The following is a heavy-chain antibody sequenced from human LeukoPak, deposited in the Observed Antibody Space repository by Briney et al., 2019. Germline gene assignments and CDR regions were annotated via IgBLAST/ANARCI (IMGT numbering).Heavy chain of an antibody. D-gene: IGHD3-10*01. CDR1: GFTFSSYA. CDR2: ISGSGGST. Sequence: QPGGSLRLSFAASGFTFSSYAVSWVRQAPGKGLEWVSAISGSGGSTYYAESVKGRFTISRDNSKNTLHLQMNSLRAEDTAVYYCAKDSSASYASGSYSFDYWGQGTLVTVSS. CDR3: AKDSSASYASGSYSFDY. V-gene: IGHV3-23*01. J-gene: IGHJ4*02.